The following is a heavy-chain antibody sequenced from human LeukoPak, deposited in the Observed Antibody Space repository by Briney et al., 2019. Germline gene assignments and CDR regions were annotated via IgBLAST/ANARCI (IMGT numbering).Heavy chain of an antibody. D-gene: IGHD4-17*01. V-gene: IGHV1-18*04. J-gene: IGHJ4*02. CDR1: GYTFTSYG. Sequence: ASVKVSCKASGYTFTSYGIRWVRQAPGQGLEWMGWISAYNGNTNYAQKLQGRVTMTTDTSTSTAYMELRSLRSDDTAVYYCAIDYGDFYYFDYWGQGTLVTVSS. CDR2: ISAYNGNT. CDR3: AIDYGDFYYFDY.